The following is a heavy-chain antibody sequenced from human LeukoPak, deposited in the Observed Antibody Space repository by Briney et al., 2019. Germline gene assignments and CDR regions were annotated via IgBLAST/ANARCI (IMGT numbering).Heavy chain of an antibody. V-gene: IGHV4-59*12. Sequence: SETLTLTCNVSGGSISSYYWIWIRQPPGKGLEWIGYIYYSGSTNYNPSLKSRVTISVDTSKNQFSLKLSSVTAADTAVYYCARDLKGHGRVKWFGELFGYWGQGTLVTVSS. J-gene: IGHJ4*02. CDR3: ARDLKGHGRVKWFGELFGY. CDR1: GGSISSYY. D-gene: IGHD3-10*01. CDR2: IYYSGST.